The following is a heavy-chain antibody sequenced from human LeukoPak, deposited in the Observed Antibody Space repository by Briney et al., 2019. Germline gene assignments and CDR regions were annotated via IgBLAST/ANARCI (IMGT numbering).Heavy chain of an antibody. CDR1: GFTFSSYG. CDR2: ISYDGSNK. CDR3: AKAEGYDILTGLDY. J-gene: IGHJ4*02. Sequence: GGSLRLSCAASGFTFSSYGMHWVRQAPGKGLEWVAVISYDGSNKYYADSVKGRFTISRDNSKNTLYLQMNSLRTEDTAVYYCAKAEGYDILTGLDYWGQGTLVTVSS. V-gene: IGHV3-30*18. D-gene: IGHD3-9*01.